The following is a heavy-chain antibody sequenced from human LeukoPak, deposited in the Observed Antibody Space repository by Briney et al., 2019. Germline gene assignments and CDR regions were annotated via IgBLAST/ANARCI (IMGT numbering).Heavy chain of an antibody. CDR3: AVGWPGYFDY. CDR2: INHSGST. CDR1: GGSFSGYY. V-gene: IGHV4-34*01. D-gene: IGHD6-19*01. J-gene: IGHJ4*02. Sequence: SETLSLTCAVYGGSFSGYYWSWIRQPPGKGLEWIGEINHSGSTNYNPSLKSRVTISVDTSKNQFSLKLSSVTAADTAAYYCAVGWPGYFDYWGQGTLVTVSS.